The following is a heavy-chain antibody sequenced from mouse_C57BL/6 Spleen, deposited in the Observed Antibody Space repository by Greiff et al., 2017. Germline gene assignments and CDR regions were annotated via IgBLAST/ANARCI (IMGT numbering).Heavy chain of an antibody. J-gene: IGHJ2*01. CDR3: ARKSAYYFDY. V-gene: IGHV1-55*01. CDR2: LYPGSGST. Sequence: QVQLQQPGAELVKPGASVKMSCKASGYTFTSYWITWVKPRPGQGLEWIGDLYPGSGSTNYNEKFKSKATLTVDTSSSTAYMQLSSLTSEDSAVYYCARKSAYYFDYWGQGTTLTVSS. CDR1: GYTFTSYW.